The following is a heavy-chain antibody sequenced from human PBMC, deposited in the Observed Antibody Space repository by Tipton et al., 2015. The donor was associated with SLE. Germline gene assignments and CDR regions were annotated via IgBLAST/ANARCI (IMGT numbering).Heavy chain of an antibody. V-gene: IGHV4-39*07. D-gene: IGHD2-21*01. CDR3: ARLRVISYYFDY. J-gene: IGHJ4*02. CDR2: IYYGGST. CDR1: GGSISSSSYY. Sequence: GLVKPSETLSLTCTVSGGSISSSSYYWGWIRQPPGKGLEWIGSIYYGGSTYYNPSLKSRVTISVDTSKNQFSLKLSSVTAADTAVYYCARLRVISYYFDYWGQGTLVTVSS.